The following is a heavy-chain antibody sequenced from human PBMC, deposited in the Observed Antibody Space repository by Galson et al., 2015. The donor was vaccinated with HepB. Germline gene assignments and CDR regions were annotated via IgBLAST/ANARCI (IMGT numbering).Heavy chain of an antibody. D-gene: IGHD4-17*01. CDR1: GYTFTDYY. V-gene: IGHV1-69-2*01. CDR2: VDPEDGET. CDR3: ATGGRYGDYFYYFDY. J-gene: IGHJ4*02. Sequence: VKVSCKVSGYTFTDYYMHWVQQAPGKGLEWMGLVDPEDGETIYAEKFQGRVTITADTSTDTAYMELSSLRSEDTAVYYCATGGRYGDYFYYFDYWGQGTLVTVSS.